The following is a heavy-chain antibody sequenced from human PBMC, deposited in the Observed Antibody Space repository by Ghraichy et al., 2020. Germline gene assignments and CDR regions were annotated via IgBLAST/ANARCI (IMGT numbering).Heavy chain of an antibody. CDR1: GLISNDYA. J-gene: IGHJ5*02. Sequence: GGSLRLSCVASGLISNDYAIHWVRRTPGKGLEWVSGINWNSNRIGYADSVRGRFTVSRDNARNSLYLQMNSLRAEDTAVYYCARGEAAASWGQGTLVTVTS. V-gene: IGHV3-9*02. D-gene: IGHD6-13*01. CDR3: ARGEAAAS. CDR2: INWNSNRI.